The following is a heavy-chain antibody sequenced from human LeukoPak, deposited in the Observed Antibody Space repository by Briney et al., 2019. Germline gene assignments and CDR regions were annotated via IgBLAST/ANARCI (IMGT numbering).Heavy chain of an antibody. J-gene: IGHJ4*02. V-gene: IGHV3-30*02. CDR2: IRNDGSDK. Sequence: PGGSLRLSCEACAFTFSRHGLHWVRQAPGKGLEWVAFIRNDGSDKYYPDFVKGRFTISRDNSKNTLYLQMNRLRPEDTAVYHCAHSGYDFGTSLPNFDYWGQGTLVTVSS. D-gene: IGHD5-12*01. CDR3: AHSGYDFGTSLPNFDY. CDR1: AFTFSRHG.